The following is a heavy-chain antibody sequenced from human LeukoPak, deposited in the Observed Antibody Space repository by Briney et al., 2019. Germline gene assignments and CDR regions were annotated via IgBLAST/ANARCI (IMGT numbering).Heavy chain of an antibody. CDR3: ARGSIVATRFDY. D-gene: IGHD5-12*01. CDR1: GGSISSYY. CDR2: IYYSGST. V-gene: IGHV4-59*01. Sequence: SETLSLTCTVSGGSISSYYWSWIRQPPGKGLEWIGYIYYSGSTNYNPSLKSRVTISVDTSKNQFSLKLSSVTTADTAVYYCARGSIVATRFDYWGQGTLVTVSS. J-gene: IGHJ4*02.